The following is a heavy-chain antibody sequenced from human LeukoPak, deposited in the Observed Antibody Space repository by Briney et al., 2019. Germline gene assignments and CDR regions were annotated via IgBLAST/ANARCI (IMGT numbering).Heavy chain of an antibody. J-gene: IGHJ5*02. Sequence: ASVKVSCKASGYTFTDDYLHWVRQAPGQGLEWMGWMNPNSGNTGYAQKFQGRVTMTRNTSISTAYMELSSLRSEDTAVYYCARENNWFDPWGQGTLVTVSS. CDR1: GYTFTDDY. CDR3: ARENNWFDP. V-gene: IGHV1-8*02. CDR2: MNPNSGNT.